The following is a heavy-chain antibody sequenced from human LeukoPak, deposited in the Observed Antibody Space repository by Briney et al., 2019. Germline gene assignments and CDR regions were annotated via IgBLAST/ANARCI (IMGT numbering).Heavy chain of an antibody. D-gene: IGHD5-18*01. J-gene: IGHJ4*02. CDR1: GGSISSSSYY. CDR3: ARGWDQRGYSYGPAGD. V-gene: IGHV4-39*07. CDR2: IYYSGST. Sequence: PSETLSLTCTVSGGSISSSSYYWGWIRQPPGKGLERIGSIYYSGSTYYNPSLKSRVTISVDTSKNQFSLKLSSVTAADTAVYYCARGWDQRGYSYGPAGDWGQGTLVTVSS.